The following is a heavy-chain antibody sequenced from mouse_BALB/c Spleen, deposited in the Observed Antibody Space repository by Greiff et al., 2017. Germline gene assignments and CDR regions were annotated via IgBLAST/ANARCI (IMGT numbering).Heavy chain of an antibody. D-gene: IGHD2-3*01. V-gene: IGHV3-2*02. Sequence: EVQLQESGPGLVKPSQSLSLTCTVTGYSITSDYAWNWIRQFPGNKLEWMGYISYSGSTSYNPSLKSRISITRDTSKNQFFLQLNSVTTEDTATYYCAGWLLRGFAYGGQGTLVTVSA. CDR1: GYSITSDYA. CDR2: ISYSGST. CDR3: AGWLLRGFAY. J-gene: IGHJ3*01.